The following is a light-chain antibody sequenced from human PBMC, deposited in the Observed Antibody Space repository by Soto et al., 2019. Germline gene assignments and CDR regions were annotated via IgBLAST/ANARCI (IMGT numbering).Light chain of an antibody. V-gene: IGKV3-20*01. J-gene: IGKJ1*01. CDR2: GAS. CDR1: QSVSSSY. CDR3: QQYGSSPWT. Sequence: EIVLTQSPGTLSLSPGEGATLSCRASQSVSSSYLGWYQQKPGQAPRLLIYGASSRATGIPGGFSGSGSGTDFTLTISRLEPEDFAVYYCQQYGSSPWTFGQGTKVEFK.